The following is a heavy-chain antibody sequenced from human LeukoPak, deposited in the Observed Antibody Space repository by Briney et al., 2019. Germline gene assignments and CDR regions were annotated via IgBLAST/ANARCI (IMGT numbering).Heavy chain of an antibody. J-gene: IGHJ4*02. CDR2: ISGSGGST. CDR1: GFTFSSYA. Sequence: GGSLRLSCAASGFTFSSYAMSWVRQAPGKGLEWVSAISGSGGSTYYADSVKGRFTISRDNSKNTLYLQMNSLRAEDTAVYYCAKTPGDCTGGTCYSFDYWGQGSLVTVSS. D-gene: IGHD2-15*01. CDR3: AKTPGDCTGGTCYSFDY. V-gene: IGHV3-23*01.